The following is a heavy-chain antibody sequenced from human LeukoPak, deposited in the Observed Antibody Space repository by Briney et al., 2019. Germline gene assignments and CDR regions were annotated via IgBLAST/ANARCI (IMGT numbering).Heavy chain of an antibody. D-gene: IGHD5-18*01. Sequence: ASVKVSCKASGYTFTGYYMHWVRQAPGQGLEWMGWINPNSGGTNYAQKFQGRVTMTRDTSISTAYMELSRLRSDDTAVYYCARARPSWIQLWSFDYWGQGTLVTVSS. J-gene: IGHJ4*02. CDR3: ARARPSWIQLWSFDY. CDR1: GYTFTGYY. CDR2: INPNSGGT. V-gene: IGHV1-2*02.